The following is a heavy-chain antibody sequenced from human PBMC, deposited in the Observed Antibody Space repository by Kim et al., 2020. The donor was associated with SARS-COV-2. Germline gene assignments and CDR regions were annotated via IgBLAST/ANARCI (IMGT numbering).Heavy chain of an antibody. CDR2: ISYDGSNK. V-gene: IGHV3-30*18. CDR1: GFTFSDYG. CDR3: TKDLRGNPFDF. J-gene: IGHJ4*02. Sequence: GRSLRLSCGASGFTFSDYGMHWVRQAPGKGLEWVAVISYDGSNKYYADSVKGRFTIFRDNSKNTLYLQMSSLRVEDTAVYYCTKDLRGNPFDFWGQGTLVTVSS. D-gene: IGHD4-4*01.